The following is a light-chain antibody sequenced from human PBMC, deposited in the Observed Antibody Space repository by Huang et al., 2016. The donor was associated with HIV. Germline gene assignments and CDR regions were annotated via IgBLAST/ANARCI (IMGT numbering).Light chain of an antibody. CDR3: QQYDIHPLT. Sequence: IRMTQSPSSLSASTGDRVTITCRANQDINNFLAWYQQRPGSVPKLLIYAASTLQSGVPSMFSGNGSCTDFTLTIGCLHSEDVATYYCQQYDIHPLTFGPGTRVDIK. J-gene: IGKJ3*01. V-gene: IGKV1-8*01. CDR1: QDINNF. CDR2: AAS.